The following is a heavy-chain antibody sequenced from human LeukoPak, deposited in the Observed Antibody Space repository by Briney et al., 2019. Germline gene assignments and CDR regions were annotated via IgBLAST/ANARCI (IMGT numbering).Heavy chain of an antibody. D-gene: IGHD5-24*01. CDR2: IIPIFGTA. V-gene: IGHV1-69*01. Sequence: SVKVSCKASGGTFSSYAISWVRQTPGQGLEWMGGIIPIFGTANYAQKFQGRVTITADESTSTAYMELSSLRSEDTAVYYCAANSDGYNLHYFDYWGQGTLVTVSS. J-gene: IGHJ4*02. CDR3: AANSDGYNLHYFDY. CDR1: GGTFSSYA.